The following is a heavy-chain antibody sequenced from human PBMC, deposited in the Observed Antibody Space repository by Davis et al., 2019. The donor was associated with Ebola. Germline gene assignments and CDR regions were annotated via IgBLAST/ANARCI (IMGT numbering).Heavy chain of an antibody. CDR2: IIPMFRSP. Sequence: SVKVSCKASGYAFNRNGVTWVRQAPGQGLEWMGGIIPMFRSPKYAQKFQGRVTITADESSTTAYMDLSSLRSEDTAVYYCASGPPRYDANFDNWGQGTLVTVSS. V-gene: IGHV1-69*13. J-gene: IGHJ4*02. D-gene: IGHD2-8*01. CDR3: ASGPPRYDANFDN. CDR1: GYAFNRNG.